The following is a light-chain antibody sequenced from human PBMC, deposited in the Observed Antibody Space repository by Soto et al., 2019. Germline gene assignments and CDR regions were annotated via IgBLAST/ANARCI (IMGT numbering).Light chain of an antibody. J-gene: IGKJ5*01. CDR3: EQYGSSPIT. CDR2: DAS. CDR1: ESDSSSY. Sequence: SAFTLSLSPGERATLSCRASESDSSSYLAWYQQKPGQAPTLLIYDASTRATGIPDRFSGSRAGTDFTLTISRLQPEDVAVYYCEQYGSSPITFGEGTRLE. V-gene: IGKV3-20*01.